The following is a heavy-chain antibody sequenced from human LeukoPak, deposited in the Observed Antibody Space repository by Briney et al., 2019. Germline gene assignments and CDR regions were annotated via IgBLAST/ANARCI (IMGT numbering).Heavy chain of an antibody. CDR2: IWHDGSNK. V-gene: IGHV3-33*01. CDR1: GFTFSKYG. J-gene: IGHJ4*02. CDR3: ARDLGLTSWRYRDY. Sequence: GGPLTLSCAASGFTFSKYGMLWLRRARAKGLEWVADIWHDGSNKYYADSVKGRFTIHRDNSMNTVSVQMNSLGAEDRAVYYCARDLGLTSWRYRDYWGQGTLVTVSS. D-gene: IGHD3/OR15-3a*01.